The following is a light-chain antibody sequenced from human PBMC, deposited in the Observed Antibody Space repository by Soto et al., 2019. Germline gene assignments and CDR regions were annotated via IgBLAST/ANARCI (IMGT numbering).Light chain of an antibody. V-gene: IGKV1-5*01. CDR1: QTISTW. CDR2: DAS. CDR3: QQYDNLLPIT. Sequence: DIQLTQSPSTLSASVGDRVTITCRASQTISTWLAWYQQKPGTAPKLLIYDASILPSGVPSRFSGSGSGTEFTLTISSLQPDDFATYYCQQYDNLLPITFGQGTRLEIK. J-gene: IGKJ5*01.